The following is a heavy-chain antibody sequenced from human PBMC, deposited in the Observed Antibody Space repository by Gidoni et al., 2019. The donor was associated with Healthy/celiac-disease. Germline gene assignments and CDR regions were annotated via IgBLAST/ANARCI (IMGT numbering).Heavy chain of an antibody. J-gene: IGHJ5*02. CDR2: IYYSGST. V-gene: IGHV4-30-4*01. Sequence: QVQLQASGPGLVKPSQTLSLTCTVSGGSISSGAYYSSWIRQPPGKGLEWIGYIYYSGSTYYNPSLKSRVTISVDTSKNQFSLKLSSVTAADTAVYYCARGEYGSGSYFHYNWFDPWGQGTLVTVSS. CDR1: GGSISSGAYY. CDR3: ARGEYGSGSYFHYNWFDP. D-gene: IGHD3-10*01.